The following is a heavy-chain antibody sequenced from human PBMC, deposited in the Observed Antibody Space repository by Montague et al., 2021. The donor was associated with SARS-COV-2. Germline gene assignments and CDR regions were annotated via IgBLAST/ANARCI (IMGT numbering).Heavy chain of an antibody. D-gene: IGHD3-22*01. CDR1: GGSISNSNW. CDR3: VGGGTMTVVVFDY. CDR2: IFRSGDS. Sequence: SETLSLTCTVSGGSISNSNWCSCFRHPPGRGLVWMVEIFRSGDSNYYPSLRSRLTMSVDMSRNQLSLSRSNVTAADTAIYYCVGGGTMTVVVFDYWGQGTLVTVSS. J-gene: IGHJ4*02. V-gene: IGHV4-4*02.